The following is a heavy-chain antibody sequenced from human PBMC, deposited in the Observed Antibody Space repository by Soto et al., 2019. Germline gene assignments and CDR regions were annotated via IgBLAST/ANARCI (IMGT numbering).Heavy chain of an antibody. Sequence: VGSLRFSCAASGFTFSSYSMNWVRQAPGKGLEWVSSISSSSSYIYYADSVKGRFTISRDNAKNSLYLQMNSLRAEDTAVYYCARDLQGSPFDIWGQGTMVTVSS. V-gene: IGHV3-21*01. CDR1: GFTFSSYS. CDR3: ARDLQGSPFDI. CDR2: ISSSSSYI. D-gene: IGHD4-4*01. J-gene: IGHJ3*02.